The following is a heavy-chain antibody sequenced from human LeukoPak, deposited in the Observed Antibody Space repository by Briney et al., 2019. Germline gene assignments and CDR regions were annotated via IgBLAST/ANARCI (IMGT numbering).Heavy chain of an antibody. D-gene: IGHD3-10*01. Sequence: SSETLSPTCAVYGGSFSGYYWSWIRQPPGKGLEWIGEINHSGSTNYNPSLKSRVTISVDTSKNQFSLKLSSVTAADTAVYYCARRSNPKHMVRGVLNWFDPWGQGTLLTVSS. V-gene: IGHV4-34*01. J-gene: IGHJ5*02. CDR3: ARRSNPKHMVRGVLNWFDP. CDR1: GGSFSGYY. CDR2: INHSGST.